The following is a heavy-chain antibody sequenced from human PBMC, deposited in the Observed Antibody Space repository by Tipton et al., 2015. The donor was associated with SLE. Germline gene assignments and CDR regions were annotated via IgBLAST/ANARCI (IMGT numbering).Heavy chain of an antibody. Sequence: QSGPEVKQPGASVKVSCKASGYTFTSYAMNWVRQAPGQGLEWMGWINTNTGNPTYAQGFTGRFVFSLDTSISTAYLQISSLKAEDTAMYYCARDLEVITSIFYYYYAMDVWGQGTTVTVSS. CDR2: INTNTGNP. V-gene: IGHV7-4-1*02. CDR3: ARDLEVITSIFYYYYAMDV. D-gene: IGHD1-14*01. CDR1: GYTFTSYA. J-gene: IGHJ6*02.